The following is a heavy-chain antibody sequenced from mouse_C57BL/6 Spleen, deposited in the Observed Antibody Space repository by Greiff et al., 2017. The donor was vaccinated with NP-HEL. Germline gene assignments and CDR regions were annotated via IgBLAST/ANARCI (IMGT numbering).Heavy chain of an antibody. CDR1: GYTFTSYW. Sequence: VQLHQPGAELVKPGASVKLSCKASGYTFTSYWMHWVKQRPGQGLEWIGMIHPNSGSTNYNEKFKSKATLTVDKSSSTAYMQLSSLTSEDSAVYYCARYNYSNSFYAMDYWGQGTSVTVSS. CDR2: IHPNSGST. D-gene: IGHD2-5*01. V-gene: IGHV1-64*01. CDR3: ARYNYSNSFYAMDY. J-gene: IGHJ4*01.